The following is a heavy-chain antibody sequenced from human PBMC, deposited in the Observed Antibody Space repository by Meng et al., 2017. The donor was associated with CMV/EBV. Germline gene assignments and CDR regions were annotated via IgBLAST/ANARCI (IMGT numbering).Heavy chain of an antibody. CDR3: ARENGVVIIPYDAFDI. Sequence: GGSLRLSCAASGFTVSSYWMHWVRQAPGKGLVWVSRINSDGSSTSYADSVKGRFTISRDNAKNTLYLQMNSLRAEDTAVYYCARENGVVIIPYDAFDIWGQGTMVTVSS. CDR1: GFTVSSYW. D-gene: IGHD3-3*01. J-gene: IGHJ3*02. CDR2: INSDGSST. V-gene: IGHV3-74*01.